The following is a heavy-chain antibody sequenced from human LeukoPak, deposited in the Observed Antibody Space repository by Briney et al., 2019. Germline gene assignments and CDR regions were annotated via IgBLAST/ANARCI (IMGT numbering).Heavy chain of an antibody. CDR2: ISSSGSTI. J-gene: IGHJ5*02. V-gene: IGHV3-48*03. D-gene: IGHD6-19*01. Sequence: GGSLRLSCAASGFTFSSYEMNWVRQAPGKGLEWVSYISSSGSTIYYADSVKGRFTISRDNAKNSLYLQMNSPRAEDTAVYYCASGIAVAANWFDPWGQGTLVTVSS. CDR3: ASGIAVAANWFDP. CDR1: GFTFSSYE.